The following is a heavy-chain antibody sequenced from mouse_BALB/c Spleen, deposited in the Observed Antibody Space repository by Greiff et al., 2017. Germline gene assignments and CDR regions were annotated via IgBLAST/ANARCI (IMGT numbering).Heavy chain of an antibody. CDR3: AGDGYYVFDY. J-gene: IGHJ2*01. CDR1: GYTFTSYT. Sequence: VHLVESAAELTRPGASVKMSCKASGYTFTSYTMHWVKQRPGQGLEWIGYINPSSGYTEYNQKFKDKTTLTADKSSSTAYMQLSSLTSEDSAVYYCAGDGYYVFDYWGQGTTLTVSS. D-gene: IGHD2-3*01. CDR2: INPSSGYT. V-gene: IGHV1-4*02.